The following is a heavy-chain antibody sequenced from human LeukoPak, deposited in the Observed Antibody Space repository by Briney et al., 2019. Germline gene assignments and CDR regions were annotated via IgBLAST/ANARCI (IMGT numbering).Heavy chain of an antibody. CDR3: ARRELTTGYGFYNWFDP. D-gene: IGHD6-13*01. CDR2: INHSGST. CDR1: DDSITMYY. V-gene: IGHV4-34*01. J-gene: IGHJ5*02. Sequence: SETLSLTCTVSDDSITMYYWTWIRQPPGKGLEWIGEINHSGSTNYNPSLKSRVTISVDTSKNQFSLKLSSVTAADTAVYYCARRELTTGYGFYNWFDPWGQGTLVTVSS.